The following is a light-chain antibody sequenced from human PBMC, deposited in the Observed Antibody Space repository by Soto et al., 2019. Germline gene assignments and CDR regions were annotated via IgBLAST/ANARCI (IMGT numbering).Light chain of an antibody. CDR1: TSNIGAGYD. J-gene: IGLJ3*02. Sequence: QSVLTQPPSVSGAPGKKVSISCTGSTSNIGAGYDVHWYQQLPGTAPKLLIYSNSNRPSGVPDRLSGSKSGTSASLAITGLQVEDEADYYCQSYDSSLSAAVFGGGTQLTVL. CDR3: QSYDSSLSAAV. V-gene: IGLV1-40*01. CDR2: SNS.